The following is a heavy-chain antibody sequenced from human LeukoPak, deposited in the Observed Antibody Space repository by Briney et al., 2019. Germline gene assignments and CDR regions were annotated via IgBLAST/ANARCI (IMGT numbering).Heavy chain of an antibody. D-gene: IGHD5-18*01. V-gene: IGHV4-39*02. Sequence: PSETLSLTCTVSGGSISSSSYYWGWIRQTPGKGLEWIGSIYYSGSTYYSPSLRSRVTISVDTSKNQFSLKVSSVTAADTAVYYCAREDTAMVHDYWGQGTLVTVSS. CDR3: AREDTAMVHDY. CDR2: IYYSGST. CDR1: GGSISSSSYY. J-gene: IGHJ4*02.